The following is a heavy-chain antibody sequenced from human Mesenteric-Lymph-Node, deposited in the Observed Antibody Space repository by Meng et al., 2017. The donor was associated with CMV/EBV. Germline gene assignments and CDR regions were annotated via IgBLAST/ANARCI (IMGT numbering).Heavy chain of an antibody. Sequence: GESLKISCAASGFILSSYSMNWVRQAPGKGLEWISYISSYSSTLYYADSVKGRFTISRDNAKNSLYLQMNGLSADDTAVYYCAREGAARYCNADNCYTPEFFQHWGQGALVTVSS. CDR2: ISSYSSTL. J-gene: IGHJ1*01. CDR3: AREGAARYCNADNCYTPEFFQH. D-gene: IGHD2-2*02. V-gene: IGHV3-48*04. CDR1: GFILSSYS.